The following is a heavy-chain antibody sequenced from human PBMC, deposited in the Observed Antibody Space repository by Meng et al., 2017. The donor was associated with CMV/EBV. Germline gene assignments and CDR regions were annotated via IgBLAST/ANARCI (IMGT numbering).Heavy chain of an antibody. V-gene: IGHV1-69*01. CDR2: IIPIFGTA. D-gene: IGHD5-24*01. CDR3: ARMPRDGYNYIDY. Sequence: VPRVHAGAEWKQPGSPLKFSFTASGGTFSSYAIIWVRQAPGQGLEWSGGIIPIFGTANYAQKFQGRVTITADESTSTAYMELSSLRSEDTAVYYCARMPRDGYNYIDYWGQGTLVTVSS. CDR1: GGTFSSYA. J-gene: IGHJ4*02.